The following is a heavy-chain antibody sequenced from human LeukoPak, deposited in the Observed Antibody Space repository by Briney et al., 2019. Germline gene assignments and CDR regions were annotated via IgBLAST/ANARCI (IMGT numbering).Heavy chain of an antibody. Sequence: GGSLRLSCAASGFTFSSYEMNWVRQAPGKGLEWVSYISSSGSTIYYADSVKGRFTISRDNAKNSLYLQMNSLRAEDTAVYYCARASSRGLGQDFDYWGQGTLDTVSS. CDR1: GFTFSSYE. D-gene: IGHD3-10*01. V-gene: IGHV3-48*03. CDR3: ARASSRGLGQDFDY. CDR2: ISSSGSTI. J-gene: IGHJ4*02.